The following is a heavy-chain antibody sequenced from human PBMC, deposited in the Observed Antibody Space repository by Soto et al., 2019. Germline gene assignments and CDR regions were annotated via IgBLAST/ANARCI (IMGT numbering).Heavy chain of an antibody. V-gene: IGHV3-66*01. D-gene: IGHD6-13*01. CDR1: GFTVSSNY. J-gene: IGHJ5*02. CDR3: AANDSAAAGPNWFDP. CDR2: IYSGGST. Sequence: EVQLVESGGGLVQPGGSLRLSCAASGFTVSSNYMSWVRQAPGKGLEWVSVIYSGGSTYYADSVKGRLTISRKNSKNTLYLQMNSLRAEDTAVDYCAANDSAAAGPNWFDPWGQGTLVTVSS.